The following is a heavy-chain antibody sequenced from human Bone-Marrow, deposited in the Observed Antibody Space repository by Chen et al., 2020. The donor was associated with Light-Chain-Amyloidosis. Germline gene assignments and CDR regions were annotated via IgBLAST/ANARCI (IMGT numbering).Heavy chain of an antibody. CDR3: ARVQTVTALNY. CDR1: ETSIDAAY. V-gene: IGHV4-59*01. CDR2: IFYSGST. Sequence: QVQLQESGPGLVKPSETLSLTCSVSETSIDAAYWAWIRQPPGKGLEWIGYIFYSGSTTYNPSLKSRVTMSDDTSTNQFSLKLTSLTTADTAVYYCARVQTVTALNYWGQGTMVTVSS. D-gene: IGHD2-21*02. J-gene: IGHJ4*02.